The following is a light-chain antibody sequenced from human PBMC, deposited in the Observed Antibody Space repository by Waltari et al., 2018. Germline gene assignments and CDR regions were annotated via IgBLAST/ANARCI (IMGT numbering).Light chain of an antibody. CDR1: PSNLGKNY. J-gene: IGLJ1*01. CDR3: GAWDGSLTLYV. V-gene: IGLV1-51*01. CDR2: DDH. Sequence: SVLTQTPSVSAAPGQRVTNSCSGSPSNLGKNYVSWYQQLPGAAPKLLISDDHKRPSGTPDRFSGSKSGTSATLAITGLQTEDEADYFCGAWDGSLTLYVFGPGTRVTVL.